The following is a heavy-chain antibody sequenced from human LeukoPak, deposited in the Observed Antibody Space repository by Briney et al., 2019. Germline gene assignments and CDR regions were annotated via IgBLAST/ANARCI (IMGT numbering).Heavy chain of an antibody. V-gene: IGHV3-23*01. J-gene: IGHJ4*02. CDR1: GFTFSTFA. CDR3: AKDRNAVTARGFDY. Sequence: GGSLRLSCAASGFTFSTFAMIWVRQPPGKGLEWVSSIFPSGGEIHYADSVRGRFTISRDNSKNTLYLQINSLRAEDTAVYYCAKDRNAVTARGFDYWGQGTLVTVSS. CDR2: IFPSGGEI. D-gene: IGHD2-21*02.